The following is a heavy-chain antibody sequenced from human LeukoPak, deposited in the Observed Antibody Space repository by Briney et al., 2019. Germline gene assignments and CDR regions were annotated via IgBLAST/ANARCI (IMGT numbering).Heavy chain of an antibody. CDR3: ARVNGYAPHYWYFDL. J-gene: IGHJ2*01. Sequence: PSETLSLACTVSGGSISSYYWSWIRQPPGKGLEWIGYIYYSGSTNYNPSLKSRVTISVDTSKNQFSLKLSSVTAADTAVYYCARVNGYAPHYWYFDLWGRGTLVTVSS. CDR1: GGSISSYY. V-gene: IGHV4-59*01. D-gene: IGHD5-12*01. CDR2: IYYSGST.